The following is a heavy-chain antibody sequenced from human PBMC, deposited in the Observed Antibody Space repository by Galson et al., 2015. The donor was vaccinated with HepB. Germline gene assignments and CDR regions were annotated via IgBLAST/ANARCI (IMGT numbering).Heavy chain of an antibody. D-gene: IGHD6-13*01. CDR1: GFTFDDYG. CDR2: INWNGGST. CDR3: ARGAGDWYFDL. V-gene: IGHV3-20*01. Sequence: SLRLSCAASGFTFDDYGMRWVRQAPGKGLEWVSGINWNGGSTGYADSVKGRFTISRDNAKNSLYLQMNSLRAEDTALYHCARGAGDWYFDLWGRGTLVTVSS. J-gene: IGHJ2*01.